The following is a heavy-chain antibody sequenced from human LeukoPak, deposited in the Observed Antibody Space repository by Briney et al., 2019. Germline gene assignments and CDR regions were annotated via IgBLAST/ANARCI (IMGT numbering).Heavy chain of an antibody. J-gene: IGHJ4*02. Sequence: GGSLRLSCAASGFTFSSYAMSWVRQAPGKGLEWVSAISGSGGSTYYADSVKGRFTISRDNSKNTLYLQMNSLRAEDTAVYYCAKVDPRIVGATIGYFDYWGQGTLVTVSS. D-gene: IGHD1-26*01. CDR2: ISGSGGST. CDR1: GFTFSSYA. V-gene: IGHV3-23*01. CDR3: AKVDPRIVGATIGYFDY.